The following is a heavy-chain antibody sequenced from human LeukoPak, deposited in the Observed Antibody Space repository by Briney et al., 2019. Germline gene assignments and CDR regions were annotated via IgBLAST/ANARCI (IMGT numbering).Heavy chain of an antibody. J-gene: IGHJ5*02. CDR2: IHPGDGST. Sequence: ASVNVSCTPSGYFNTGFYVHWVRQAPGQGLEWMGSIHPGDGSTTQAQKFLHRATLSCDTSTNTADMELSSLTSDDTPVYYCATAFGMAPFDATYYPHKKCLDPWGQGTQVTVSS. CDR1: GYFNTGFY. CDR3: ATAFGMAPFDATYYPHKKCLDP. D-gene: IGHD3-22*01. V-gene: IGHV1-46*01.